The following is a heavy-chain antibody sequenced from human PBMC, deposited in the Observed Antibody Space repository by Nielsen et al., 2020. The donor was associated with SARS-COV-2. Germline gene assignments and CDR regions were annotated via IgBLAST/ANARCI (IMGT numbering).Heavy chain of an antibody. D-gene: IGHD3-22*01. J-gene: IGHJ6*02. CDR3: AREAFGSSGYSYHYYYYGMDV. Sequence: WIRQPPGKGLEWIGNIYYSGSTKYNPSLKSRVTISVDTSKNQFSLKLSSVTAADTAVYYCAREAFGSSGYSYHYYYYGMDVWGQGTTVTVSS. CDR2: IYYSGST. V-gene: IGHV4-39*07.